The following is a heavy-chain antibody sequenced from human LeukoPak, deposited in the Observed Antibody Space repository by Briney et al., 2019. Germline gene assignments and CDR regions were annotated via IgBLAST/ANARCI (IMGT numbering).Heavy chain of an antibody. CDR1: GYTFTTSA. D-gene: IGHD3-10*01. Sequence: ASVKVSCKASGYTFTTSAMHWVRQAPGQRLEWMGWINAGSGDTEYSQKFQGRVTFTRDTSASTAYMALSSLRFEETAVYFCARDQSLGSYPDYWGQGTLVTVYS. CDR3: ARDQSLGSYPDY. CDR2: INAGSGDT. V-gene: IGHV1-3*01. J-gene: IGHJ4*02.